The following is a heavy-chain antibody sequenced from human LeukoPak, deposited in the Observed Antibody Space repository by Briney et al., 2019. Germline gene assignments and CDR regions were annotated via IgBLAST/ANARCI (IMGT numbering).Heavy chain of an antibody. CDR1: KSIVNSYT. D-gene: IGHD2-15*01. J-gene: IGHJ5*02. CDR3: ARGSGGSYSWWFDP. V-gene: IGHV1-69*05. Sequence: SVKLPQKRSKSIVNSYTVRRVGPPTGKKIEWMGGIIPIFGTANYAQKFQGRVTITTDESTSTAYMELSSLRSEDTAVYYCARGSGGSYSWWFDPWGQGTLVTVSS. CDR2: IIPIFGTA.